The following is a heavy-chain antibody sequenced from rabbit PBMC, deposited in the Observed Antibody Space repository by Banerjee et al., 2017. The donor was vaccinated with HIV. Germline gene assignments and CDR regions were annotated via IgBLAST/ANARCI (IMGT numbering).Heavy chain of an antibody. Sequence: QEQLEESGGDLVKPEGSLTLTCTASGFSFSSGYWMCWVRQAPGKGLEWIGCIYTGSSGSTDYASWVNGRFTISKTSSTTVTLQMTSLTAADTATYFCARWDADYFNLWGQGTLVTVS. CDR3: ARWDADYFNL. V-gene: IGHV1S45*01. D-gene: IGHD4-2*01. J-gene: IGHJ4*01. CDR2: IYTGSSGST. CDR1: GFSFSSGYW.